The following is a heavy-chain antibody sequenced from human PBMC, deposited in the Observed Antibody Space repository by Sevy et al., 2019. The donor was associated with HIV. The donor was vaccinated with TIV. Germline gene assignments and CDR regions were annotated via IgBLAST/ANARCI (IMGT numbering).Heavy chain of an antibody. V-gene: IGHV3-23*01. CDR2: ISGSGGST. J-gene: IGHJ3*02. Sequence: GGSLRLPCAASGFTLSSYAMSWVRQAPGKGLEWVSAISGSGGSTYYAYSVKGRFTISRDNSKNTLYLQMNSLRAEDTAVYYCAKVLYDSSGYYYHDAFDIWGQGTMVTISS. CDR1: GFTLSSYA. CDR3: AKVLYDSSGYYYHDAFDI. D-gene: IGHD3-22*01.